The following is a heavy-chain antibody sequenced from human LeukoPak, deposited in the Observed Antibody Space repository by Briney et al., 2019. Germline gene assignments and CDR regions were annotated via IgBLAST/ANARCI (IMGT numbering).Heavy chain of an antibody. CDR2: INPNSGGT. V-gene: IGHV1-2*02. D-gene: IGHD3-22*01. J-gene: IGHJ4*02. CDR1: VYTFTRYY. Sequence: ASVNVSCKASVYTFTRYYMHWVRQAPGQGLEWMGWINPNSGGTNYAQKFQGRVTMTRDTSISTAYMELSRLRSDDTAVYYCASLPRGIVVAPFDYWGQGTLVTVSS. CDR3: ASLPRGIVVAPFDY.